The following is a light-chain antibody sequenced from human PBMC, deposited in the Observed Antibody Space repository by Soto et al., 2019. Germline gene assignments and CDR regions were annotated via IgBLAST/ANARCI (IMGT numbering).Light chain of an antibody. CDR1: EGISTW. CDR3: QHYDSFPYT. J-gene: IGKJ3*01. Sequence: DIQMTQSPSSLSASVGDRVTITCRASEGISTWLAWYQQKPGKSPKLLIYGASNLDRGVPARFSGSGSGTEFTLTISSLQPDDVSSYYCQHYDSFPYTFGPGTKVDTK. V-gene: IGKV1-5*01. CDR2: GAS.